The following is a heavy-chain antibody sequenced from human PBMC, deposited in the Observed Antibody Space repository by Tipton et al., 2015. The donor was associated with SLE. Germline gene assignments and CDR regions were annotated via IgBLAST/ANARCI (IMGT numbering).Heavy chain of an antibody. CDR2: ISRDGSNT. V-gene: IGHV3-74*01. CDR1: GFTFSSHW. J-gene: IGHJ6*02. D-gene: IGHD5-24*01. Sequence: SLRLSCAASGFTFSSHWMYWVRQAPGKGLVWVSRISRDGSNTYYADSVEGRFTISRDNAKNTLYLQMHSLRVDDTAVYYCAKDSRGGYTLIYDMDVWGQGTTVTVSS. CDR3: AKDSRGGYTLIYDMDV.